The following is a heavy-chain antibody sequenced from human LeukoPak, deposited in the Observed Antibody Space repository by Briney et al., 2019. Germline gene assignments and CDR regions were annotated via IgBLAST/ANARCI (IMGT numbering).Heavy chain of an antibody. CDR3: AKGSSSGDYGGYYFDY. V-gene: IGHV3-23*01. CDR1: GFTFSTYA. Sequence: GGSLRLSRVASGFTFSTYALTWVRQAPGKGLGWVSAVSGDGGSTYYADSVRGRFTISRANSKNTLYLQMNSLKAEDTAVYYCAKGSSSGDYGGYYFDYWGQGTLVTVSS. D-gene: IGHD4-17*01. CDR2: VSGDGGST. J-gene: IGHJ4*02.